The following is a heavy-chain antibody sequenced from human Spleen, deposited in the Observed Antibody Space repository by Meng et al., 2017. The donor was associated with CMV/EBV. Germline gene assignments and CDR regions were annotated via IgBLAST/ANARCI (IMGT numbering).Heavy chain of an antibody. CDR2: VIPMFYRT. D-gene: IGHD5-12*01. Sequence: SCKASGGTFSSYGFNWVRQAPGQGLEWMGGVIPMFYRTNYAQKFQGRVTITADKSSSTAHMELRSLRSEDTAVYYCAAEGVATYTQQWGQGTLVTVSS. CDR1: GGTFSSYG. V-gene: IGHV1-69*06. CDR3: AAEGVATYTQQ. J-gene: IGHJ1*01.